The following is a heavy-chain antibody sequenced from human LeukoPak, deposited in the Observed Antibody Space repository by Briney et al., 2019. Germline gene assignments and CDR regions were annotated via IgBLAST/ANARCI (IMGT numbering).Heavy chain of an antibody. D-gene: IGHD2-2*01. CDR3: AREVVPTAEYYFDY. V-gene: IGHV3-74*01. CDR1: GFTFSSYW. Sequence: AGGSLRLSCAASGFTFSSYWMHWVRQAPGKGLVWVSRINTDGRSTSYADSVKGRFTISRDNAKNTLYLQMNSLRAEDTAVYYCAREVVPTAEYYFDYWGQGTLVTVSS. J-gene: IGHJ4*02. CDR2: INTDGRST.